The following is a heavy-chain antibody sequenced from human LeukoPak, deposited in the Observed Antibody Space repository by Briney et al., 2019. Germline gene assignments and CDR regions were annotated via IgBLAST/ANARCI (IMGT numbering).Heavy chain of an antibody. CDR3: ARVNRDLNAFDM. CDR2: IYSGGTT. CDR1: GFTVSSNY. J-gene: IGHJ3*02. Sequence: GGSLRLSCAASGFTVSSNYMSWVRQAPGKGLEWVSVIYSGGTTNYADSVKGRFTISRDISKNTLYLQMNSLRVEDTAVYYCARVNRDLNAFDMWGQGTMVTVSS. V-gene: IGHV3-53*01. D-gene: IGHD2-21*01.